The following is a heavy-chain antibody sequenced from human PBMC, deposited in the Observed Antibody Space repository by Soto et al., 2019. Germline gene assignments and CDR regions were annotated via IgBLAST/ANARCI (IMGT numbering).Heavy chain of an antibody. CDR2: IIPIFGTA. J-gene: IGHJ6*02. CDR1: GGTFSSYA. CDR3: ARVSDNWRTYGSGTSYYYYGMDV. V-gene: IGHV1-69*13. Sequence: SVKVSCKASGGTFSSYAISWVRQAPGQGLEWMGGIIPIFGTANYAQKFQGRVTITADESTSTAYMELSSLRSEDTAVYYCARVSDNWRTYGSGTSYYYYGMDVWGQGTTVTVSS. D-gene: IGHD3-10*01.